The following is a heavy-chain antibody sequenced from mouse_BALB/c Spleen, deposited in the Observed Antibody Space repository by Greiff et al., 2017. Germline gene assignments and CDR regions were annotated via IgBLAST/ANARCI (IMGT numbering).Heavy chain of an antibody. Sequence: EVQLVESGGGLVKPGGSLKLSCAASGFTFSDYYMYWVRQTPEKRLEWVATISDGGSYTYYPDSVKGRFTISRDNAKNNLYLQMSSLKSEDTAMYYCARDVGMITTGAMDYWGQGTSVTVSS. V-gene: IGHV5-4*02. J-gene: IGHJ4*01. D-gene: IGHD2-4*01. CDR1: GFTFSDYY. CDR3: ARDVGMITTGAMDY. CDR2: ISDGGSYT.